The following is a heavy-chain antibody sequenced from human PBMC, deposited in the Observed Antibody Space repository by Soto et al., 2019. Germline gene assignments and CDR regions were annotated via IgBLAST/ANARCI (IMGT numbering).Heavy chain of an antibody. CDR3: ARGGIVVVVAATYYYHGMDV. CDR1: GYTFTSYG. J-gene: IGHJ6*02. D-gene: IGHD2-15*01. Sequence: QVQLVQSGAEVKKPGASVKVSCKASGYTFTSYGISWGRQAPGQGLEWMGWISAYNGNTNYAQKLQGRVTMTTDTSTSTAYMEMRSLRSDDTAVYYCARGGIVVVVAATYYYHGMDVWGQGTTVTVSS. V-gene: IGHV1-18*01. CDR2: ISAYNGNT.